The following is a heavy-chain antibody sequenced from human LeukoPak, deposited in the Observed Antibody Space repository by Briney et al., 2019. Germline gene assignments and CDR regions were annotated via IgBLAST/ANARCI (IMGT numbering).Heavy chain of an antibody. Sequence: ASVKVSCKASGYTFTGYYMHWVQQAPGQGLEWMGWINPNSGGTNYAQKFQGRVTMTRDTSISTAYMKLSRLRSDDTAVYYCAREVAGTDNYMDVWGKGTTVTISS. CDR1: GYTFTGYY. D-gene: IGHD6-19*01. J-gene: IGHJ6*03. CDR2: INPNSGGT. V-gene: IGHV1-2*02. CDR3: AREVAGTDNYMDV.